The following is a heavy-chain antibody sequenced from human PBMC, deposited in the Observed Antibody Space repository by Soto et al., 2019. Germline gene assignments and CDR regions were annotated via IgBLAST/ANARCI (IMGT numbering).Heavy chain of an antibody. CDR2: IKHRGSA. J-gene: IGHJ5*02. CDR3: ARTDIVTTNCFDP. D-gene: IGHD5-12*01. CDR1: GESFIGYY. V-gene: IGHV4-34*02. Sequence: QVPLQQWGAGLLKPSETLSLTCAVYGESFIGYYWTWIRQPPGKGLEWIGEIKHRGSANYNPSLKSRVTISVDTSNNQFSLKLSSVTAADTSVYYCARTDIVTTNCFDPWGQGTLVTGSS.